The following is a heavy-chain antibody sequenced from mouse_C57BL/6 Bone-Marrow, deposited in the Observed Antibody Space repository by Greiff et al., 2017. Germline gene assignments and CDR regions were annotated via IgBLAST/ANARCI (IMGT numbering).Heavy chain of an antibody. J-gene: IGHJ1*03. Sequence: VQLQQSGPELVKPGASVKISCKASGYSFTGYYMNWVKQSPEKSLEWIGEINPSTGGTTYNQKFKAKATLTVDKSSSTAYMQLKSLTSEDSAVYYCARAPHYYGSSYRWYVDVWGTGTTVTVSS. CDR3: ARAPHYYGSSYRWYVDV. V-gene: IGHV1-42*01. D-gene: IGHD1-1*01. CDR2: INPSTGGT. CDR1: GYSFTGYY.